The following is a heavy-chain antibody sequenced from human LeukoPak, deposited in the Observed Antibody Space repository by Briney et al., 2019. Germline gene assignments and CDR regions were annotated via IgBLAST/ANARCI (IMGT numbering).Heavy chain of an antibody. CDR3: ATFPSAKIQPTCWYFDL. D-gene: IGHD2-2*01. J-gene: IGHJ2*01. Sequence: QTGGSLRLSXAASGFTFSSYAMSWVRQTPGKGLEWVSGISGSDGSTYYADSVKGRFTISRDNSKNTLYLQLNSLRAEDTAVYYCATFPSAKIQPTCWYFDLWGRGALVTVSS. CDR1: GFTFSSYA. V-gene: IGHV3-23*01. CDR2: ISGSDGST.